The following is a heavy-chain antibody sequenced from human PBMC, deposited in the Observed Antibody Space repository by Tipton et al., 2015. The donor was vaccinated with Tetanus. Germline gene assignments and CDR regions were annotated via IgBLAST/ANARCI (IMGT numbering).Heavy chain of an antibody. D-gene: IGHD4-17*01. CDR1: GYNFTVYY. Sequence: QSGPEVKKPGESLQISCKGSGYNFTVYYIGWVRQMPGKGLEWMGIVYPGDSTTKYSPSFQGQVTISADRSITTAYLRWSSLKASDTAMYYCARRRTTTALSYYFDSWGQGTLVTVSS. J-gene: IGHJ4*02. V-gene: IGHV5-51*01. CDR2: VYPGDSTT. CDR3: ARRRTTTALSYYFDS.